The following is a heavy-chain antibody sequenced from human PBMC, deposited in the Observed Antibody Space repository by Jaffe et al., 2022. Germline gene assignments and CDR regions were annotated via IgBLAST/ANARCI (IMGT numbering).Heavy chain of an antibody. J-gene: IGHJ6*03. CDR3: TRDRQTARGYYYYYYMDV. CDR1: GFTFGDYA. CDR2: IRSKAYGGTT. Sequence: EVQLVESGGGLVQPGRSLRLSCTASGFTFGDYAMSWFRQAPGKGLEWVGFIRSKAYGGTTEYAASVKGRFTISRDDSKSIAYLQMNSLKTEDTAVYYCTRDRQTARGYYYYYYMDVWGKGTTVTVSS. D-gene: IGHD5-18*01. V-gene: IGHV3-49*03.